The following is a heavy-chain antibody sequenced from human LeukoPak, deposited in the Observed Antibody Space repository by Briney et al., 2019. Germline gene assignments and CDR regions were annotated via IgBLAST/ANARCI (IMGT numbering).Heavy chain of an antibody. CDR3: ARARGGSYREAFDY. V-gene: IGHV3-7*01. J-gene: IGHJ4*02. CDR1: GFTFSSYW. D-gene: IGHD1-26*01. Sequence: GGSLRLSCAASGFTFSSYWMSWVRQAPGKGLEWVADIKEDGSEKYYVDSVKGRFTISRDNAKNSLYLQMNSLRAEDTAVYYCARARGGSYREAFDYWGQGTLVTVSS. CDR2: IKEDGSEK.